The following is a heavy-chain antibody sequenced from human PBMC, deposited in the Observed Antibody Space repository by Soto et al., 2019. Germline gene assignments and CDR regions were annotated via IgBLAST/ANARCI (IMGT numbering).Heavy chain of an antibody. CDR1: GFTFSSYA. CDR3: AKDESSCFLVPTDH. D-gene: IGHD2-21*01. V-gene: IGHV3-23*01. CDR2: ISGSGGST. Sequence: EVQLLESGGGLVQPGGSLRLSCAASGFTFSSYAMSWVRQAPGKGLEWVSVISGSGGSTHYADSVKGRFTISRDNFKNKLYLQMNSLGVEDTAVYFCAKDESSCFLVPTDHWGQGTLVTVSS. J-gene: IGHJ4*02.